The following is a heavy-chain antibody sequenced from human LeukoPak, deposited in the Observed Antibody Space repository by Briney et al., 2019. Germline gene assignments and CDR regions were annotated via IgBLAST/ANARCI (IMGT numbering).Heavy chain of an antibody. J-gene: IGHJ3*02. CDR2: ISAYNGNT. V-gene: IGHV1-18*04. CDR1: GYTFTGYY. CDR3: ARVAIVVGLDAFDI. D-gene: IGHD3-22*01. Sequence: ASVKVSCKASGYTFTGYYMHWVRQAPGQGLEWMGWISAYNGNTNYAQKLQGRVTMTTDTSTSTAYMELRSLRSDDTAVYYCARVAIVVGLDAFDIWGQGTMVTVSS.